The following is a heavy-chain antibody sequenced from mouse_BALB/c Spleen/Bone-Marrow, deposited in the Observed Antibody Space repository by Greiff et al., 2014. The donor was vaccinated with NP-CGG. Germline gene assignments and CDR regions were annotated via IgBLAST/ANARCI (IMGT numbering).Heavy chain of an antibody. J-gene: IGHJ1*01. Sequence: ESGPELEKPGASVKISCKASGNSFTANNMSWVKQSNGKSLEWIGNIDLYYGGTSYNQKFKGKATLTVDKSSSTAYMQLKSLTSEDSAVYYCARSRYDGTYWYFDVWGAGTTVTVSS. CDR1: GNSFTANN. D-gene: IGHD2-14*01. CDR2: IDLYYGGT. V-gene: IGHV1-39*01. CDR3: ARSRYDGTYWYFDV.